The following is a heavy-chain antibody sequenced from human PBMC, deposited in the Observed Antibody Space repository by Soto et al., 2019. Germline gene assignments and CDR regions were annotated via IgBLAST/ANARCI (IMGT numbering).Heavy chain of an antibody. D-gene: IGHD3-10*01. V-gene: IGHV3-30*14. J-gene: IGHJ6*02. CDR3: ARSRHGWGSYTHFYFGLDV. CDR2: LSFDGSTE. Sequence: QVQLVESGGGVVQPGRSLRLSCAASGFTFISYAMHWGLQAPGKRLERVAVLSFDGSTEYYAGSVKGRFTISRDNSKNTVYLQMNSLRSEDTAVYYCARSRHGWGSYTHFYFGLDVCGHGTTVTVSS. CDR1: GFTFISYA.